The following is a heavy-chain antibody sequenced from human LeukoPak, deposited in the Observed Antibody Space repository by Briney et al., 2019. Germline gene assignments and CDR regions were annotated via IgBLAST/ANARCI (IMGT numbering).Heavy chain of an antibody. J-gene: IGHJ2*01. Sequence: GGSLRLSCAASGVTFSSYGMDWVRQAPGKGLEWVAGLWFDGSNTYYADSVKGRFTISRDNSKNTLYLQMNSLRAEDTAVYYCAKDPYYYDSSDYLRDVRGYFDLWGRGTLVTVSS. V-gene: IGHV3-33*06. D-gene: IGHD3-22*01. CDR1: GVTFSSYG. CDR2: LWFDGSNT. CDR3: AKDPYYYDSSDYLRDVRGYFDL.